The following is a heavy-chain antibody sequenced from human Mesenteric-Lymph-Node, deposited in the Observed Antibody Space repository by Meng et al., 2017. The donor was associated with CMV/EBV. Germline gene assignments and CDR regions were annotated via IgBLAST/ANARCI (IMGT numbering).Heavy chain of an antibody. CDR3: ARDQNIVVVPAAIHYYYGMDV. CDR1: GGTFSSYA. CDR2: IIPIFGTA. J-gene: IGHJ6*02. D-gene: IGHD2-2*01. V-gene: IGHV1-69*05. Sequence: SAKVSCKASGGTFSSYAISWVRQAPGQGLEWMGGIIPIFGTANYAQKFQGRVTITTDESTSTAYMELSSLRSEDTAVYYCARDQNIVVVPAAIHYYYGMDVWGQGTTVTVSS.